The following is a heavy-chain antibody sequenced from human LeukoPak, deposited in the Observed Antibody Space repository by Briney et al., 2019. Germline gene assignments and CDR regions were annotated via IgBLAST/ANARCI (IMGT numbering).Heavy chain of an antibody. Sequence: VASVKVSCKASGGTFSSCAISWVRQAPGQGLEWMGRIIPILGIANYAQKFQGRVTITADKSTSTAYMELSSLRSEDTAVYYCARGYGDYTDYWGQGTLVTVSS. D-gene: IGHD4-17*01. CDR1: GGTFSSCA. CDR3: ARGYGDYTDY. CDR2: IIPILGIA. J-gene: IGHJ4*02. V-gene: IGHV1-69*04.